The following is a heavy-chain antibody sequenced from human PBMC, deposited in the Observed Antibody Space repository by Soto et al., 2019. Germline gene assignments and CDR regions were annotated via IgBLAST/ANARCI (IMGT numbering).Heavy chain of an antibody. Sequence: LRLSCAASGFTFSTYGMHWVRQAPGKGLEWVARILYDGSNKYYADSVRGRFTISRDNSKNTLYLQMNSLRAEDTAVYYCAKDGYDSSNYYSYYFDSWGQGTLVTVSS. D-gene: IGHD3-22*01. CDR2: ILYDGSNK. V-gene: IGHV3-30*18. J-gene: IGHJ4*02. CDR1: GFTFSTYG. CDR3: AKDGYDSSNYYSYYFDS.